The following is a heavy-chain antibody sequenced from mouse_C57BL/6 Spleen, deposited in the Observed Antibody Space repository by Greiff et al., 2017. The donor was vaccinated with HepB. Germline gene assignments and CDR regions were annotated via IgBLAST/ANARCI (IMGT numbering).Heavy chain of an antibody. CDR1: GFTFSNAW. D-gene: IGHD1-1*01. CDR3: TRNYGSSLFDY. CDR2: IRNKANNHAT. Sequence: EVQLVESGGGLVQPGGSMKLSCAASGFTFSNAWMDWVRQSPEKGLEWVAEIRNKANNHATYYAESVKGRFTISRDDSKSSVYLQMNSLRAEDTGIYYCTRNYGSSLFDYWGQGTTLTVSS. J-gene: IGHJ2*01. V-gene: IGHV6-6*01.